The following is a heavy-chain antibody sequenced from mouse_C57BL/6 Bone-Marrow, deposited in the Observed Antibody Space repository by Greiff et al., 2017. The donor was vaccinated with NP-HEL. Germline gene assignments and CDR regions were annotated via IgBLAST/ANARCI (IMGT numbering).Heavy chain of an antibody. CDR2: IYPGSGST. J-gene: IGHJ2*01. D-gene: IGHD2-4*01. Sequence: QVQLQQPGAELVKPGASVKMSCKASGYTFTSYWITWVKQRPGQGLEWIGDIYPGSGSTNYNEKFKSKATLTVDTSSSTAYMQLSSLTSEDSAVYDGAREGNDDCLYYFDYWGQGTTLTVSS. CDR1: GYTFTSYW. V-gene: IGHV1-55*01. CDR3: AREGNDDCLYYFDY.